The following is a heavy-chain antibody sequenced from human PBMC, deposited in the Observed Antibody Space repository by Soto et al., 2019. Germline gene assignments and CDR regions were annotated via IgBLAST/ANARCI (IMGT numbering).Heavy chain of an antibody. CDR3: ARWGSSIAARREGYYYGMDV. D-gene: IGHD6-6*01. V-gene: IGHV4-59*01. J-gene: IGHJ6*02. CDR2: IYYSGST. Sequence: QVQLQESGPGLVKPSETLSLTCTVSGGSISSYYWSWIRQPPGKGLEWIGYIYYSGSTNYNPSLKSRVTISVDTSKNQFSLKLSSVTAADTAVYYCARWGSSIAARREGYYYGMDVWGQGTTVTVSS. CDR1: GGSISSYY.